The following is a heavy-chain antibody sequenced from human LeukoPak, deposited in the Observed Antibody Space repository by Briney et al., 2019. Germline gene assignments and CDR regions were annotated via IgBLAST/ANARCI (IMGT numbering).Heavy chain of an antibody. Sequence: PGGSLRLSCVASGFTFSSHWMYWVRQAPGKGLVWVSAISGSGGSTYYADSVKGRFTISRDNSKNTLYLQMNSLRAEDTAVYYCAREITMIVVVITNLFDYWGQGTLVTVSS. J-gene: IGHJ4*02. D-gene: IGHD3-22*01. V-gene: IGHV3-23*01. CDR3: AREITMIVVVITNLFDY. CDR1: GFTFSSHW. CDR2: ISGSGGST.